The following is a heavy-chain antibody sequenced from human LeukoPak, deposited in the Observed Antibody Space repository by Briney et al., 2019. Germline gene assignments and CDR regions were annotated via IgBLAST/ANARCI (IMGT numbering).Heavy chain of an antibody. Sequence: YISSSGSTIYYADSVKGRFTISRDNAKNSLYLQMNSLRAEDTAVYYCARPRNYYDSSGYRDWGQGTLVTVSS. J-gene: IGHJ4*02. D-gene: IGHD3-22*01. CDR3: ARPRNYYDSSGYRD. V-gene: IGHV3-11*01. CDR2: ISSSGSTI.